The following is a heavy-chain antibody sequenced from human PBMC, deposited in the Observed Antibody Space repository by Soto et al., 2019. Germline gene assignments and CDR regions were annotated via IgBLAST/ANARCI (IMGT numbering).Heavy chain of an antibody. CDR1: GFTFDDYA. D-gene: IGHD3-10*01. Sequence: EVQLVESGGGLVQTGGSLRLSCAASGFTFDDYAIHWVRQIPGKGLEWVSGISWNGDATAYADSAKGRFTISRDNAKNSLYLQMDSLKSEDTAMYYCANLPLYGSGFDCWGQGTLVTVSS. J-gene: IGHJ4*02. CDR2: ISWNGDAT. CDR3: ANLPLYGSGFDC. V-gene: IGHV3-9*01.